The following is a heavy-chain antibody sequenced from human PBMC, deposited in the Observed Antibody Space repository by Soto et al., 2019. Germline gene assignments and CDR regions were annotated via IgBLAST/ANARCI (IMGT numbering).Heavy chain of an antibody. D-gene: IGHD5-18*01. CDR3: ARDIGPALDWFGP. V-gene: IGHV1-8*01. J-gene: IGHJ5*02. CDR1: GYTFSSYD. CDR2: MNPKSGQT. Sequence: ASVKVSCKASGYTFSSYDINWVRQASGQGFEWMGWMNPKSGQTGYAPRFQGRVTMTGNPSISTAYMELSSLRSEDTAVYYCARDIGPALDWFGPWGQGTLVTVSS.